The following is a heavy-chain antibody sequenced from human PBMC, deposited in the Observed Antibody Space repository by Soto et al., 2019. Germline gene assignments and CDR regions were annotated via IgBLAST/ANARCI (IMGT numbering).Heavy chain of an antibody. J-gene: IGHJ3*02. Sequence: ASLLRSHECSVAGDSRCRCCGSWIRQPPGKGLEWIGYIYYSGSTNYNPSLKSRVTISVDTSKNQFSLKLSSVTAADTAVYYCARDRGYSYGHRAFDIWGQGTTVTVSS. CDR3: ARDRGYSYGHRAFDI. D-gene: IGHD5-18*01. CDR2: IYYSGST. CDR1: GDSRCRCC. V-gene: IGHV4-59*01.